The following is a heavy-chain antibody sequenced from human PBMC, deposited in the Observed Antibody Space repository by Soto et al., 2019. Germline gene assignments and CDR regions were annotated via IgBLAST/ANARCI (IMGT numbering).Heavy chain of an antibody. Sequence: PSETLSLTCTVPGYSISSGSYYWCWILQPPGKGLEWIGSIYYSGSTYYNPSLKSRVTISVDTSKNQFSLKLSSVTAADTAVYYCARVREITIIGMVGYYFDYWGQGTLVTVSS. V-gene: IGHV4-39*01. CDR2: IYYSGST. J-gene: IGHJ4*01. D-gene: IGHD3-3*01. CDR3: ARVREITIIGMVGYYFDY. CDR1: GYSISSGSYY.